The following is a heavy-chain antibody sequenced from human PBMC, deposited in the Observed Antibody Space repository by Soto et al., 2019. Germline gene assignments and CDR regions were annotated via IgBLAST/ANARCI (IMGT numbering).Heavy chain of an antibody. CDR1: GFTFSSNV. D-gene: IGHD2-15*01. Sequence: HVQLVESGGGVVQPGRSLRLSCAASGFTFSSNVMHWVRQAPGKGLEWVAISSYDGNNKYYADSVKGRFTISRDNSKNTLYLQLNSLRAEDTAVYYCARAGCDGGSCYTLVGLRYGMDVWGQGTTVTVSS. CDR2: SSYDGNNK. J-gene: IGHJ6*02. V-gene: IGHV3-30-3*01. CDR3: ARAGCDGGSCYTLVGLRYGMDV.